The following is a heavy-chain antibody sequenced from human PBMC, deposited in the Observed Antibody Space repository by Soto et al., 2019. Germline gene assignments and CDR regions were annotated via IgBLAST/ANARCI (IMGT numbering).Heavy chain of an antibody. CDR1: GGSFSGYY. J-gene: IGHJ4*02. D-gene: IGHD6-13*01. Sequence: PSETLSLTCAVYGGSFSGYYWSWIRQPPGKGLEWIGEINHSGSTNYNPSLKSRVTISVDTSKNQFSLKLSSVTAADTAVYYCASYRYSSSWYVSYWGQGTLVTVSS. CDR2: INHSGST. CDR3: ASYRYSSSWYVSY. V-gene: IGHV4-34*01.